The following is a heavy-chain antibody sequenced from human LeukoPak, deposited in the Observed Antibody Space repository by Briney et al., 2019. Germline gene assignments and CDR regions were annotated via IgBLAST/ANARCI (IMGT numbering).Heavy chain of an antibody. CDR3: ARGYCSGGSCYHPDY. CDR2: ISSSSSYI. D-gene: IGHD2-15*01. CDR1: GFTFSSYS. Sequence: GGSLRLSCAASGFTFSSYSVNWVRQAPGKGLEWVSSISSSSSYIYYADSVKGRFTISRDNAKNSLYLQMNSLRAEDTAVYYCARGYCSGGSCYHPDYWGQGTLVTVSS. V-gene: IGHV3-21*01. J-gene: IGHJ4*02.